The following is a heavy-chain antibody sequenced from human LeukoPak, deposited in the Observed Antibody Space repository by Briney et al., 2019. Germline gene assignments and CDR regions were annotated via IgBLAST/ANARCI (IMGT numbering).Heavy chain of an antibody. J-gene: IGHJ4*02. V-gene: IGHV3-23*01. CDR3: ARWTYSSGSERNFDY. Sequence: GGSLRLSCAASGFTFSEYAMNWVRQAPGKGLEWVSHITGGGERTYFADSVKGRFTMSRDNSKNTLYLQMSSLRAEDTAVYYCARWTYSSGSERNFDYWGQGTLVTVSS. CDR1: GFTFSEYA. CDR2: ITGGGERT. D-gene: IGHD6-19*01.